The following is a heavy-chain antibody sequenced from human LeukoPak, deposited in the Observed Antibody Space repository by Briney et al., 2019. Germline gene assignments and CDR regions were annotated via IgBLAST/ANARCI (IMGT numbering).Heavy chain of an antibody. V-gene: IGHV3-23*01. J-gene: IGHJ3*02. CDR3: ASLLRGDSYGYVRAFDI. D-gene: IGHD5-18*01. Sequence: GGSLRLSCAASGFTFSSYAMSWVRQAPGKGLEWVSAISGSGGSTYYADSVKGRFTISRDNSKNTLYLQMNSLRAEDTAVYYCASLLRGDSYGYVRAFDIWGQGTMVTVSS. CDR1: GFTFSSYA. CDR2: ISGSGGST.